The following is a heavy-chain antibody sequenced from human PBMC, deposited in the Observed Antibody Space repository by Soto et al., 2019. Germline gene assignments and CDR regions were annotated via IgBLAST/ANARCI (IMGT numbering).Heavy chain of an antibody. D-gene: IGHD6-19*01. J-gene: IGHJ6*02. Sequence: SETLSLTCTVSGGSISSYYWSWIRQPPGKGLEWIGYIYYSGSTNYNPSLKSRVTISVDTSKNQFSLKLSSVTAADTAVYYCARIGGSSGWYRGYYYGMDVWGQGTTVTAP. CDR3: ARIGGSSGWYRGYYYGMDV. V-gene: IGHV4-59*08. CDR1: GGSISSYY. CDR2: IYYSGST.